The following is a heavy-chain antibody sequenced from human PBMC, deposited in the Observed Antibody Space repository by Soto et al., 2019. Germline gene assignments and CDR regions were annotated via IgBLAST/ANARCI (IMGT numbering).Heavy chain of an antibody. CDR2: IIPMFGTA. CDR3: AGEIDGYYGMDV. V-gene: IGHV1-69*12. J-gene: IGHJ6*02. Sequence: QVQLVQSGAEVKKPGSSVKVSCKASGGTFSTDSISWVRQAPGQGLEWMGGIIPMFGTANNAQKFQGRVTITADESTSTASMELSSLRSEDTAVYFCAGEIDGYYGMDVWGQGTTVTVAS. CDR1: GGTFSTDS.